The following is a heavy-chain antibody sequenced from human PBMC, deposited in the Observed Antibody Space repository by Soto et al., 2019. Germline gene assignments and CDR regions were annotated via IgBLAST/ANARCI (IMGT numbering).Heavy chain of an antibody. D-gene: IGHD2-2*01. CDR3: ARGRYCSSTSCYNRFDP. V-gene: IGHV4-34*01. Sequence: SETVSLTCAVYGGSFSGYYWSWIRQPPGKGLEWIGEINHSGSTNYNPSLKSRVTISVDASKNQFSLKLSSVTAADTAVYYCARGRYCSSTSCYNRFDPWGQGTLLXVS. CDR2: INHSGST. J-gene: IGHJ5*02. CDR1: GGSFSGYY.